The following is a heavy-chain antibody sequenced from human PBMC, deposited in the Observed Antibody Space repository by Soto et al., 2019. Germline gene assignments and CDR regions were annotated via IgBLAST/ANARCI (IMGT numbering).Heavy chain of an antibody. Sequence: GESLKISCKGSGYNFTSYWIGWVRQMPGKGLEWMGIIYPGDSDTRYSPSFQGHVTISADKSINTAYLQWSSLKASDTAMYYCTRPDFYYGSGDWAFWGQGTPVTVSS. CDR1: GYNFTSYW. D-gene: IGHD3-10*01. J-gene: IGHJ4*02. CDR3: TRPDFYYGSGDWAF. CDR2: IYPGDSDT. V-gene: IGHV5-51*01.